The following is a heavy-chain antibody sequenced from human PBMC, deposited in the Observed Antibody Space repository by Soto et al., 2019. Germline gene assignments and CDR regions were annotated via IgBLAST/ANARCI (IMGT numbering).Heavy chain of an antibody. V-gene: IGHV3-23*01. CDR2: ISRYGDIT. CDR1: GFTFNIYA. CDR3: AKDLKYQLLSFDY. J-gene: IGHJ4*02. Sequence: HPGGSLRLSCAASGFTFNIYAMTWVRQAPGKGLEWVSAISRYGDITYYADSVEGRFSISRDNSKNTLYLQMNSLRAEDTAVYYCAKDLKYQLLSFDYWGQGTLVTVSS. D-gene: IGHD2-2*01.